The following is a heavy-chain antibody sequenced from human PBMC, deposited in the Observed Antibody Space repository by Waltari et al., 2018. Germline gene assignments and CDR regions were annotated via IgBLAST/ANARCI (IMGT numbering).Heavy chain of an antibody. CDR1: GGSISSGSYY. CDR3: ARDGGGYYDILTCYYYMDV. V-gene: IGHV4-61*02. CDR2: IYTSGST. J-gene: IGHJ6*03. Sequence: QVQLQESGPGLVKPSQTLSLTCTVSGGSISSGSYYWSWIRQPAGTGLEWVGRIYTSGSTNSNPSLKSRVTISVDTSKNQFSLKLSSVTAADTAVYYCARDGGGYYDILTCYYYMDVWGKGTTVTVSS. D-gene: IGHD3-9*01.